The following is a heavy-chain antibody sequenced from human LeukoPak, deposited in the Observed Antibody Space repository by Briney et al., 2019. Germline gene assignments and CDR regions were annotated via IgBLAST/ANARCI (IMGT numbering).Heavy chain of an antibody. J-gene: IGHJ6*02. CDR2: IDPSDSYT. V-gene: IGHV5-10-1*01. CDR1: GYSFTSYW. CDR3: ATVTTIYYYYGMDV. D-gene: IGHD4-17*01. Sequence: GESMNISGKGSGYSFTSYWITWVRHMGRKGLERMGRIDPSDSYTNYSPSFQGHVTISADKSISTAYLQWSSLKASDTAMYYCATVTTIYYYYGMDVWGQGTTVTVSS.